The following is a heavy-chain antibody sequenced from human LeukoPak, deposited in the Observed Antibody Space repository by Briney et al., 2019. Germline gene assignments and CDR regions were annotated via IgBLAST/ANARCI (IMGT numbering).Heavy chain of an antibody. CDR1: GFTFSSYA. J-gene: IGHJ4*02. V-gene: IGHV3-30-3*01. CDR2: ISYDGSNK. Sequence: GGSLRLSCAASGFTFSSYAMHWVRQAPGKGLEWVAVISYDGSNKYYADSVKGRFTISRDNSKNTLYLQMNSLRAEDTAVYYCARDDSGSYQRRGYFDYWGQGTLVTVSS. D-gene: IGHD1-26*01. CDR3: ARDDSGSYQRRGYFDY.